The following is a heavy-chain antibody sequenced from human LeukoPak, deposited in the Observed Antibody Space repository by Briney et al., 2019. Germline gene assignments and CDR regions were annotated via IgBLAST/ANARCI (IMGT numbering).Heavy chain of an antibody. CDR3: ARDSGGYYFDY. CDR2: ISSSSRYT. D-gene: IGHD3-10*01. V-gene: IGHV3-11*05. CDR1: GFTFSDYY. J-gene: IGHJ4*02. Sequence: PGGSLRLSCAASGFTFSDYYMSWIRQAPGKGLEWVSDISSSSRYTNYADSVKGRFTISRDNAKNSLYLQMNSLSAEDTAVYYCARDSGGYYFDYWGQGTLVTVSS.